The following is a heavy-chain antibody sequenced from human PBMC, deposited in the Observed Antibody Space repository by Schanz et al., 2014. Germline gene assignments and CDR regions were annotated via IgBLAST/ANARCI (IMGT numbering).Heavy chain of an antibody. Sequence: EVQLVESGGGFVQPGGSLRLSCAVSGFSFSSYSMSWVRQAPGKGLEWVSGIGGSGGSTDYADSVKGRFTISRDNSKNTVHLQMNRLRTEDTAVYYCATVGSETYSIYWYFDLWGRGTLVTVSS. V-gene: IGHV3-23*04. CDR1: GFSFSSYS. CDR2: IGGSGGST. J-gene: IGHJ2*01. CDR3: ATVGSETYSIYWYFDL. D-gene: IGHD3-10*01.